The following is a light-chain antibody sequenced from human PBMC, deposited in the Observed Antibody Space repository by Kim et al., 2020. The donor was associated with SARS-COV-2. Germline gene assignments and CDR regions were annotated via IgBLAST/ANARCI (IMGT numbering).Light chain of an antibody. CDR2: EAS. CDR3: LQHHLYPLT. CDR1: EDIRKS. V-gene: IGKV1-17*02. J-gene: IGKJ4*02. Sequence: ASVGDGSTITCRAGEDIRKSVAWYQHKPGKAPTRLVFEASTLEGGVPPRFSASGSGTQFALIINNLQPEDSATYFCLQHHLYPLTFGGGTKVDIK.